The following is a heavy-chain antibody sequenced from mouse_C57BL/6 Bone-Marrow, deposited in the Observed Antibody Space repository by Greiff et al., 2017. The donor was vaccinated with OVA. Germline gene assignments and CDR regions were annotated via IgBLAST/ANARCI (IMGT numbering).Heavy chain of an antibody. D-gene: IGHD2-5*01. V-gene: IGHV5-12*01. CDR1: GFTFSDYY. Sequence: DVMLVESGGGLVQPGGSLKLSCAASGFTFSDYYMYWVRQTPEKRLEWVAYISNGGGSTYYPDTVKGRFTISRDNAKNTLYLQMSRLKSEDTAMYYCARALYSNPSWFAYWGQGTLVTVSA. J-gene: IGHJ3*01. CDR3: ARALYSNPSWFAY. CDR2: ISNGGGST.